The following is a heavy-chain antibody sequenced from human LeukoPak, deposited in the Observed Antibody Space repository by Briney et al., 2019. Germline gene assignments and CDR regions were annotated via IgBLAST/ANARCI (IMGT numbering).Heavy chain of an antibody. J-gene: IGHJ6*02. CDR3: ARDFGGMDV. D-gene: IGHD3-10*01. CDR1: GFTFSGFW. Sequence: GGSLRLSCAVSGFTFSGFWMSWSRQAPGKGLEWVANIKQDGSEKYYVDSVKGRFTISRDNAKNSLYLQMNSLRAEDTAVYYCARDFGGMDVWGQGTTVTVSS. V-gene: IGHV3-7*01. CDR2: IKQDGSEK.